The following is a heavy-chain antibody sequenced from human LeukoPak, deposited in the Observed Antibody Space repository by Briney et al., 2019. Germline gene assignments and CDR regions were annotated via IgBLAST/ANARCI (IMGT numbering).Heavy chain of an antibody. CDR2: ISGSGVVT. CDR1: GFTFSSYV. V-gene: IGHV3-23*01. D-gene: IGHD3-22*01. CDR3: AKKRYYSSGHLGYFLH. J-gene: IGHJ1*01. Sequence: PGGTLRLSCAASGFTFSSYVMTWVRQAPGKGLEWVSGISGSGVVTFYADSVKGRFTISRDNSKNILYLQLSSLRAEDTAVYYCAKKRYYSSGHLGYFLHWGQGTLVTVSS.